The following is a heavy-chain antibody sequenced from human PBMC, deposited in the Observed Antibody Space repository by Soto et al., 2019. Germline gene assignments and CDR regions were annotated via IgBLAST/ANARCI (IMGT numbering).Heavy chain of an antibody. D-gene: IGHD3-22*01. Sequence: QVQLVQSGAEVKKPGASVKVSCKASGYTFTSYGINWVRQAPGQGLEWMGWISAYNGNTNDAQKLQGRFTMTTDTSTSIAYMELRSLRADDTAVYYCARSDLKYYDSSGKRLDAFDIWGQGTMVTVSS. CDR2: ISAYNGNT. CDR1: GYTFTSYG. J-gene: IGHJ3*02. V-gene: IGHV1-18*01. CDR3: ARSDLKYYDSSGKRLDAFDI.